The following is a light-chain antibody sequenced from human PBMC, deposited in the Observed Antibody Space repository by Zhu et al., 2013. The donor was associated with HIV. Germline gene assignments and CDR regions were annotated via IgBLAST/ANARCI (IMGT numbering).Light chain of an antibody. CDR2: GVS. V-gene: IGLV2-8*01. CDR1: SSDVGGYNY. Sequence: QSVLTQPPSASGSPGQSVTISCTGTSSDVGGYNYVSWYQQHPGKAPKLMIYGVSKRPSGVPDRFSGSKSGNMASLTVSGLQAEDEADYYCCSYAGSNNVVFGGGTKLTVL. CDR3: CSYAGSNNVV. J-gene: IGLJ2*01.